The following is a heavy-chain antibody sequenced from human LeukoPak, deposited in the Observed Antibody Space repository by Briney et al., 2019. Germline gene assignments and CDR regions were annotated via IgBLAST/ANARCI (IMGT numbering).Heavy chain of an antibody. CDR2: IIPIFGTA. D-gene: IGHD5-12*01. J-gene: IGHJ6*02. CDR1: GGTFSSYA. V-gene: IGHV1-69*13. Sequence: SVKVSCKASGGTFSSYAISWVRQAPGQGLEWMGGIIPIFGTANYAQKCQGRVTITADESTSTAYMELSSLRSEDTAVYYCARVATTSDYYYYYGMDVWGQGTTVTVSS. CDR3: ARVATTSDYYYYYGMDV.